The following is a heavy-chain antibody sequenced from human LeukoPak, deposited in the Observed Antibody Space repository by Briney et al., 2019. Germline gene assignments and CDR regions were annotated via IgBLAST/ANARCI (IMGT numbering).Heavy chain of an antibody. CDR3: VKDRTGTYTLDY. CDR1: GFTFSNYA. J-gene: IGHJ4*02. V-gene: IGHV3-30-3*01. CDR2: ISDDGSRQ. Sequence: GGSLMLSCAATGFTFSNYAIHWGRQAPGKGLEWVAFISDDGSRQHYADSVKGRFTISRDNSKNTLNLQMNSLRAEDTAVYYCVKDRTGTYTLDYWGQGTLVTVSS. D-gene: IGHD3-10*01.